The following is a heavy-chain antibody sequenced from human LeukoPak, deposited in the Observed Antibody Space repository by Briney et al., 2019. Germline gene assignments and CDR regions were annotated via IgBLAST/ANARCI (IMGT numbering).Heavy chain of an antibody. CDR1: GFTFSSYS. J-gene: IGHJ3*02. CDR2: ISSSSSYI. Sequence: GGSLRLSCAASGFTFSSYSMNWVRQAPGKGLEWVSSISSSSSYIHYADSVKGRFTISRDNAKNSLYLQMNSLRAEDTAVYYCARDLANYDFWSGSSSGGDIWGQGTMVTVSS. CDR3: ARDLANYDFWSGSSSGGDI. D-gene: IGHD3-3*01. V-gene: IGHV3-21*01.